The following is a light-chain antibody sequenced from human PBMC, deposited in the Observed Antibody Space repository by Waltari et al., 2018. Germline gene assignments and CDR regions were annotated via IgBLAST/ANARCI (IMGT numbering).Light chain of an antibody. CDR2: EVS. CDR1: SSDVGGYDY. Sequence: QSALTQPPSASGSPGQSITISCTGTSSDVGGYDYVSWYQQHPGKAPKLMIYEVSKRPSGVPDRFSGAKSGNTASLTVSGLRTEDEADYYCSSYAGSNNAVFGGGTHLTVL. J-gene: IGLJ7*01. V-gene: IGLV2-8*01. CDR3: SSYAGSNNAV.